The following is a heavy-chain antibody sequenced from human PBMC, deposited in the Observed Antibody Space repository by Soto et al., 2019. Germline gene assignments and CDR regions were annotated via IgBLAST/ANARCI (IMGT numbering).Heavy chain of an antibody. CDR2: IDPSDSQT. D-gene: IGHD3-22*01. Sequence: VASLKSSGERSVYSCADYGSTWVRQKPGKGLEWMGRIDPSDSQTYYSPSFRGHVTISVTKSITTVFLQWGSLRASDTAMYYCARQIYDSDTGPNFQYSFDYWGQGTPVT. CDR1: VYSCADYG. J-gene: IGHJ4*02. V-gene: IGHV5-10-1*01. CDR3: ARQIYDSDTGPNFQYSFDY.